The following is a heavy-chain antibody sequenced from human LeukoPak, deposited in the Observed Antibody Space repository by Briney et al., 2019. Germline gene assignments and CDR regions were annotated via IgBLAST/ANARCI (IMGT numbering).Heavy chain of an antibody. CDR2: ISGNGDNT. D-gene: IGHD3-3*01. J-gene: IGHJ3*02. CDR3: ASAQGGLRFLEWLSGSDAFDI. V-gene: IGHV3-23*01. CDR1: GFTFSSYA. Sequence: GGSLRLSCAASGFTFSSYAMSWVRQAPGKGLEWVSAISGNGDNTYYADSVKGRFTISRDNSKNTLYLQMNSLRAEDTAVYYCASAQGGLRFLEWLSGSDAFDIWGQGTMVTVSS.